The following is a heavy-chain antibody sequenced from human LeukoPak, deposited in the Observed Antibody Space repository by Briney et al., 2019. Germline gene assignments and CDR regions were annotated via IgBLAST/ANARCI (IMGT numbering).Heavy chain of an antibody. CDR1: GFTFSNYA. CDR3: ANDRGYYGSGSRRPSYFDY. V-gene: IGHV3-23*01. Sequence: GGSLRLSCAASGFTFSNYAMSWVRQAPGKGLEWVSTISISGGSTYYADFVKGRFTISRDNSKNTLYLQMNSLRAEDTAVYYCANDRGYYGSGSRRPSYFDYWGQGTLVTVSS. D-gene: IGHD3-10*01. J-gene: IGHJ4*02. CDR2: ISISGGST.